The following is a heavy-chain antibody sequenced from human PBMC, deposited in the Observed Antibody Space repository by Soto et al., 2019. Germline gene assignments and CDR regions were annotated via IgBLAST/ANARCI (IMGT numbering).Heavy chain of an antibody. J-gene: IGHJ6*02. V-gene: IGHV1-69*13. CDR1: GGTFSSYA. CDR3: AARGTYYDFWSGSPNPQYYYYYYGMDV. D-gene: IGHD3-3*01. Sequence: SVKVSCKASGGTFSSYAISWVRQAPGQGLEWMGGIIPIFGTANYAQKFQGRVTITADESTSTAYMELSSLRSEDTAVYYCAARGTYYDFWSGSPNPQYYYYYYGMDVWGQGTTVTVSS. CDR2: IIPIFGTA.